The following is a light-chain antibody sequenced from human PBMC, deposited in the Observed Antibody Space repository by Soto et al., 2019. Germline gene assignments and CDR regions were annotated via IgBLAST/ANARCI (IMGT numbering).Light chain of an antibody. CDR2: EVN. CDR1: GSDVGAYNL. Sequence: QSALTQPASVSGSPGQSITISCAGTGSDVGAYNLVSWYQQHPGKAPKLILCEVNTRPSGLSNRFSGSKSVDTVFLTISGLQAEYEADYFGCSDAGSVAYVLGTGTNLTV. V-gene: IGLV2-23*02. CDR3: CSDAGSVAYV. J-gene: IGLJ1*01.